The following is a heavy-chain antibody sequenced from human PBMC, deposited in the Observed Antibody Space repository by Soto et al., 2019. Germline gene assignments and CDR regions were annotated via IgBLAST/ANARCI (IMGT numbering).Heavy chain of an antibody. CDR2: IGTAGDT. CDR1: GFTFSSYA. J-gene: IGHJ4*02. Sequence: CAASGFTFSSYAMSWVRQAPGKGLEWVSAIGTAGDTYYPGSVKGRFTISRENAKNSLYLQMNSLRAGDTAVYYCARSIGMGSGWLFDYWGQRTLVPVSP. V-gene: IGHV3-13*01. D-gene: IGHD6-19*01. CDR3: ARSIGMGSGWLFDY.